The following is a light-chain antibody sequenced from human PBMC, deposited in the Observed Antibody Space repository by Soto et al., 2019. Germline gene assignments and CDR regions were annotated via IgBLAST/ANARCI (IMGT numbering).Light chain of an antibody. Sequence: QSVLTQPASVSGSPGQSITISCPGTSSDVGAYKYVSWYQQHPGKAPKLMIYEVSNRPSGVSNRFSGSKSGNTASLTISGLQAEDEADYYCSSYTSSSSLVVFGGGTKLTVL. CDR2: EVS. CDR3: SSYTSSSSLVV. J-gene: IGLJ2*01. V-gene: IGLV2-14*01. CDR1: SSDVGAYKY.